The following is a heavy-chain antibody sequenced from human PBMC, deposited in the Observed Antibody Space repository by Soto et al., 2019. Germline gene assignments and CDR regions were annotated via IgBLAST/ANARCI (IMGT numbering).Heavy chain of an antibody. CDR2: ISYDGSDK. D-gene: IGHD3-16*01. CDR3: ARGGRWLQGNDY. V-gene: IGHV3-30-3*01. CDR1: GFTFSSYA. Sequence: QVQLVESGGGVVQPGRSLRLSCAASGFTFSSYAMHWVRQAPGKGLEWVAVISYDGSDKYYADPVKGRFTISRDHSKNTLYLQMNSLRADDTAVYYCARGGRWLQGNDYWGQGTLVTVSS. J-gene: IGHJ4*02.